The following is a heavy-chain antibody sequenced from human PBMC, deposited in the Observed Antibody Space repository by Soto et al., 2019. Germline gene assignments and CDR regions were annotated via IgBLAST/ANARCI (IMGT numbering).Heavy chain of an antibody. CDR1: GFAFNNYG. CDR2: ISKSDYT. J-gene: IGHJ4*02. CDR3: AREDSIIIPAVSDF. V-gene: IGHV3-21*01. D-gene: IGHD2-2*01. Sequence: PGGSLRLSCTVSGFAFNNYGINWVRQAPGKGLEWVSSISKSDYTYYSDSVKGRFAISRDNAKSSVSLQMNTLRVEDTAVYYCAREDSIIIPAVSDFWGQGTLGTVSS.